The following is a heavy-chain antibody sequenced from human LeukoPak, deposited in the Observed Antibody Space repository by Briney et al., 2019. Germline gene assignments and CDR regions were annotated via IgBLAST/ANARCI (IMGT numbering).Heavy chain of an antibody. Sequence: SETLSLTCTVSGGSISSSSYYWGWIRQPPGKGLEWIGSVYYSGSTYYNPSLKSRVTISVDTSKNQFSPKLSSVTAADTAVYYCARPLRDGYNSYYFDYWGQGTLVTVSS. CDR2: VYYSGST. D-gene: IGHD5-24*01. CDR3: ARPLRDGYNSYYFDY. J-gene: IGHJ4*02. V-gene: IGHV4-39*01. CDR1: GGSISSSSYY.